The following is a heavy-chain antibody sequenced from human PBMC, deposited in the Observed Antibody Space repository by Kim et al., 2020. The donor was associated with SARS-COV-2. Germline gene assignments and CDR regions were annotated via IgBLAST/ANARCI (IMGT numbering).Heavy chain of an antibody. D-gene: IGHD3-9*01. CDR1: GFTFSSYG. CDR3: AKDGSPELRYFDWLSNYFDY. CDR2: ISYDGSNK. V-gene: IGHV3-30*18. J-gene: IGHJ4*02. Sequence: GGSLRLSCAASGFTFSSYGMHWVRQAPGKGLEWVAVISYDGSNKYYADSVKGRFTISRDNSKNTLYLQMNSLRAEDTAVYYCAKDGSPELRYFDWLSNYFDYWGQGTLVTVSS.